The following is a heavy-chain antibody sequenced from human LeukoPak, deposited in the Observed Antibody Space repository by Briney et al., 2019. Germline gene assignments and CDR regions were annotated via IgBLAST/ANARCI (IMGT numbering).Heavy chain of an antibody. J-gene: IGHJ4*02. D-gene: IGHD6-19*01. Sequence: PGGSLRLSCAASGFTVSSNYMSWVRQAPGKGLEWVSVIYSGGSTYYADSVKGRFTISRDNSKNTLYLQMNSLRAEDTAVYYCAKSGSSGWYRATYFDYWGQGTLVTVSS. CDR2: IYSGGST. CDR3: AKSGSSGWYRATYFDY. V-gene: IGHV3-66*01. CDR1: GFTVSSNY.